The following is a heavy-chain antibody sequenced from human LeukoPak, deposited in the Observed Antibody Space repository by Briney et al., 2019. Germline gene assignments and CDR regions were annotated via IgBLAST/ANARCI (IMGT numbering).Heavy chain of an antibody. CDR2: INPNSGGT. CDR3: ARDYRLPYSSSWYVGPFYYYYYMDV. CDR1: GYTFTGYY. J-gene: IGHJ6*03. V-gene: IGHV1-2*02. Sequence: VASVKVSCKASGYTFTGYYMHWVRQAPGQGLEWMGWINPNSGGTNYAQKFQGRVTMTRDTSISTAYMELSRLRSDDTAVYYCARDYRLPYSSSWYVGPFYYYYYMDVWGKGTTVTVSS. D-gene: IGHD6-13*01.